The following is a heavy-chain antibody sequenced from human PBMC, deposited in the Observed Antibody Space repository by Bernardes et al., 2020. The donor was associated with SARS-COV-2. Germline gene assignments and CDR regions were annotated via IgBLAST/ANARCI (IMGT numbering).Heavy chain of an antibody. V-gene: IGHV3-30*18. CDR3: AKGRSSGWYDYFDY. CDR1: GFTFSSYG. D-gene: IGHD6-19*01. Sequence: GGSLRLSCAASGFTFSSYGMHWVRQAPGKGLEWVAVISYDGSNKYYADSVKGRFTISRDNSKNTLYLQMNSLRAEDTAVYYCAKGRSSGWYDYFDYWGQGTLVTVSS. CDR2: ISYDGSNK. J-gene: IGHJ4*02.